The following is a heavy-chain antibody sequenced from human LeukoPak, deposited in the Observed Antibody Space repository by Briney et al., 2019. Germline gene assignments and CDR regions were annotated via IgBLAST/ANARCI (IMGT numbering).Heavy chain of an antibody. D-gene: IGHD3-9*01. CDR1: GFTLSSYE. V-gene: IGHV3-48*03. Sequence: GGSLRLSCAASGFTLSSYEMNWVRQAPGKGLEWVSYISSSGTNIYYADSVKGRFTISRDSAKNSLYLQMNSLRGEDTAVYYCARGLTYWGQGTLVTVSS. CDR3: ARGLTY. CDR2: ISSSGTNI. J-gene: IGHJ4*02.